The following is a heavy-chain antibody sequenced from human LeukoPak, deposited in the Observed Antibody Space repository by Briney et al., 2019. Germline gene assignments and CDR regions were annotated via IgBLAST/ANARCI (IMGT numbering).Heavy chain of an antibody. CDR1: GFTFSNYS. J-gene: IGHJ6*02. CDR2: IWYDGSNK. D-gene: IGHD3-3*01. V-gene: IGHV3-33*01. CDR3: ARDLLYDSGYYYGMDV. Sequence: PGGSLRLSCAASGFTFSNYSMHWVRQAPGKGLEWVAVIWYDGSNKYYADSVKGRFTISRDNSKNTLYLQMNSLRAEDTAVYYCARDLLYDSGYYYGMDVWGQGATVTASS.